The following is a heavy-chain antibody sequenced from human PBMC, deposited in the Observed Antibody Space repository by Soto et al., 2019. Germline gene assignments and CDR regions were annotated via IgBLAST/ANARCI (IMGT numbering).Heavy chain of an antibody. Sequence: PVGSLRLSCAASGFTFSDHYMDWVRQAPGKGLEWVGRTRNKANSYTTEYAASVKGRFTISRDDSKNSLYLQMNSLKTEDTAVYYCAREIKYDFWSGYYSPGGMDVWGQGTTVTVSS. V-gene: IGHV3-72*01. D-gene: IGHD3-3*01. CDR3: AREIKYDFWSGYYSPGGMDV. J-gene: IGHJ6*02. CDR1: GFTFSDHY. CDR2: TRNKANSYTT.